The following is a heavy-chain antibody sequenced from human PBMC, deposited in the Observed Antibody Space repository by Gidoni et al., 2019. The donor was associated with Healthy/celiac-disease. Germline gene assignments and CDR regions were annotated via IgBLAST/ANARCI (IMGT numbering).Heavy chain of an antibody. V-gene: IGHV1-69*01. J-gene: IGHJ4*02. CDR3: ARDKLGSLDYFDY. D-gene: IGHD7-27*01. CDR1: GGTFSSYA. CDR2: IIPIFGTA. Sequence: QVQLVQSGAAVKKPGSSVTVSCKASGGTFSSYAISWVRQAPGQGLEWMGGIIPIFGTANYAQKFQGRVTITADESTSTAYMELSSLRSEDTAVYYCARDKLGSLDYFDYWGQGTLVTVSS.